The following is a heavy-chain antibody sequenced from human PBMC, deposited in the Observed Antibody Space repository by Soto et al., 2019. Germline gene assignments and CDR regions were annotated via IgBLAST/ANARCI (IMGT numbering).Heavy chain of an antibody. CDR1: GGSFSRYA. CDR3: ARSGRSGGPPGRLNDAFDI. D-gene: IGHD2-15*01. V-gene: IGHV1-69*13. Sequence: SVKVACKASGGSFSRYAISWVRNAPGQGLEWMGGIIPIFGTANYAQKFQGRVTITADESTSTAYMELSSLRSEDTAVYYCARSGRSGGPPGRLNDAFDIWGQGTMVTVSS. CDR2: IIPIFGTA. J-gene: IGHJ3*02.